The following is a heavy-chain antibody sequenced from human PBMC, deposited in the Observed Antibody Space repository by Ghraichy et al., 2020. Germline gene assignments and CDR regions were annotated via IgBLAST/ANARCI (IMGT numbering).Heavy chain of an antibody. J-gene: IGHJ3*02. CDR3: ARQEVYDSSGYYFGAFDI. V-gene: IGHV4-59*01. CDR2: IYYSGST. CDR1: GGSISSYY. D-gene: IGHD3-22*01. Sequence: SETLSLTCTVSGGSISSYYWSWIRQPPGKGLEWIGYIYYSGSTNYNPSLKSRVTISVDTSKNQFSLKLSSVTAADTAVYYCARQEVYDSSGYYFGAFDIWGQGTMVTVSS.